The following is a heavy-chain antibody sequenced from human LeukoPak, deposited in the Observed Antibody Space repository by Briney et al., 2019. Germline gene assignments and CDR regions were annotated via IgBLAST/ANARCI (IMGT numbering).Heavy chain of an antibody. CDR3: ARTGGSQGGNY. CDR1: GFTFSSYG. Sequence: GGSLRLSCATSGFTFSSYGMHWVRQAPGKGLEWVTFIRYDGNNKYYADSVKGRFTISRDNSKNTLYLQMNSLRAEDTAVYYCARTGGSQGGNYWGQGTLVTVSS. CDR2: IRYDGNNK. D-gene: IGHD1-26*01. J-gene: IGHJ4*02. V-gene: IGHV3-30*02.